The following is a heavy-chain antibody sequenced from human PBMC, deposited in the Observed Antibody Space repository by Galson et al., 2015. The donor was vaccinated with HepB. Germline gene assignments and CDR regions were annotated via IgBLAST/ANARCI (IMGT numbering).Heavy chain of an antibody. CDR2: ISGSSTYI. D-gene: IGHD3-22*01. Sequence: SLRLSCAASGFTFSPYSMNWVRQAPGKGLEWVSSISGSSTYISYADSVKGRFTISRDNAKNSLYLQMNSLRVEDTAVYYCARPRYDTGGYYYLFDYWGQGTLVTVSS. CDR1: GFTFSPYS. V-gene: IGHV3-21*01. J-gene: IGHJ4*02. CDR3: ARPRYDTGGYYYLFDY.